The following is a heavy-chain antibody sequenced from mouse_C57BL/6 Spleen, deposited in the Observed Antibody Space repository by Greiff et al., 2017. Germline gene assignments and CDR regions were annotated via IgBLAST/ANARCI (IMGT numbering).Heavy chain of an antibody. CDR2: IYPGDGDT. D-gene: IGHD3-2*02. CDR3: ARGSSGFLFDY. J-gene: IGHJ2*01. Sequence: QVQLKESGAELVKPGASVKISCKASGYAFSSYWMNWVKQRPGKGLEWIGQIYPGDGDTNYNGKFKGKATLTADKSSSTAYMQLSSLTSEDSVVYFCARGSSGFLFDYWGQGTTLTVSS. V-gene: IGHV1-80*01. CDR1: GYAFSSYW.